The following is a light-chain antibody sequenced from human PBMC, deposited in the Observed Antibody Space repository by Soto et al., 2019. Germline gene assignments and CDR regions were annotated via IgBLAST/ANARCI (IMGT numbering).Light chain of an antibody. CDR3: QQYGSSSWT. J-gene: IGKJ1*01. Sequence: EIVLTQSPGTLSLSPGERSTLSFRSSQSVSSSYLSWYQQNPGQAPRLLIYGASSRATGIPDRFSGSGSGTDFTLTISRLEPEDFAVYYCQQYGSSSWTFGQGTKVDI. CDR2: GAS. CDR1: QSVSSSY. V-gene: IGKV3-20*01.